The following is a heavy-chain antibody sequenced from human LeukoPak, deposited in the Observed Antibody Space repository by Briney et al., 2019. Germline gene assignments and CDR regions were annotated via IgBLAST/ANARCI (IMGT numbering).Heavy chain of an antibody. Sequence: SSQTLSLTCTVSGGSISSGSYYWSWIRQPPGKGLECIGYIYYSGSTHYNPSLKSRVTISVDTSKNQFSLKLSSVTAADTAVYYCARALYGSGSYPFDYWGQGTLVTVSS. CDR1: GGSISSGSYY. D-gene: IGHD3-10*01. CDR2: IYYSGST. V-gene: IGHV4-61*01. CDR3: ARALYGSGSYPFDY. J-gene: IGHJ4*02.